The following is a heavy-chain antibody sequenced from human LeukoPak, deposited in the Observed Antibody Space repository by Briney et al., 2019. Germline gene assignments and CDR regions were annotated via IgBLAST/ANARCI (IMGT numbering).Heavy chain of an antibody. J-gene: IGHJ4*02. CDR2: IKQDGSEK. CDR3: ARDFRGVPFDC. D-gene: IGHD3-10*01. Sequence: VANIKQDGSEKYYVDSVKGRFTISRDNAKNSLFLQMNSLRAEDTALYYCARDFRGVPFDCWGQGTLVTVSS. V-gene: IGHV3-7*01.